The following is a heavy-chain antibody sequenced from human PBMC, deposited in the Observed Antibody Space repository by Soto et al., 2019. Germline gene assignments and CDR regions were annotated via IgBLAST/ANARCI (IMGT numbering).Heavy chain of an antibody. CDR1: GFILSDHY. D-gene: IGHD3-10*01. Sequence: EVQLVESGGGLVQPGGSLRLSCAASGFILSDHYMDWVRQAPGKGLEWVGRSRNKANTYTTEYVASVKGRFTSSRDESKNSISLQMNSLRTEDTAVYYCASAVPPFQHWGERTLVTVSS. J-gene: IGHJ1*01. CDR2: SRNKANTYTT. CDR3: ASAVPPFQH. V-gene: IGHV3-72*01.